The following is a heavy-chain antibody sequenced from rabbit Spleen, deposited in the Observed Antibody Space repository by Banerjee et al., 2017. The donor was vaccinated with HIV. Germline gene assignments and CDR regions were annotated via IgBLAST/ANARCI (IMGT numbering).Heavy chain of an antibody. Sequence: QEQLEESGGGLVKPGGTLTLTCKASGFSFSSGYDMCWVRQAPGKGLEWIACIGAGTSGNTYYASWAKGRFTISKTSSTTVTLQMTSLTAADTATYFCAREVLYAAYAGFGTATIYYFDLWGPGTLVTVS. CDR1: GFSFSSGYD. V-gene: IGHV1S45*01. D-gene: IGHD7-1*01. CDR3: AREVLYAAYAGFGTATIYYFDL. CDR2: IGAGTSGNT. J-gene: IGHJ4*01.